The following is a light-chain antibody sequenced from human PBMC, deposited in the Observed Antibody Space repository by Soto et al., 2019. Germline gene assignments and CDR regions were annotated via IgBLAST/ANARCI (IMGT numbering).Light chain of an antibody. J-gene: IGKJ1*01. Sequence: IRMTQSPSSFSASTGDRVSITCRASQGISTYLAWYQQKPGKAPKLLIYAASTLQSGVPSRFSGTGSGTDFTLTINSLQSEDFATYYCQQYYDYPRTFGQGTNVEIK. CDR3: QQYYDYPRT. CDR2: AAS. CDR1: QGISTY. V-gene: IGKV1-8*01.